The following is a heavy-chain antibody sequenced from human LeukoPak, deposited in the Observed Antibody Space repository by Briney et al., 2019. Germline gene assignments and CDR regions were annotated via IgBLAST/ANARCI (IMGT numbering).Heavy chain of an antibody. D-gene: IGHD2-21*02. V-gene: IGHV3-48*03. CDR1: GFTFSSYE. Sequence: PGGSLRLSCAASGFTFSSYEMNWVRQAPGKGLEWVSYISSSGSTIYYADSVKGRFTISRDNAMNSLYLQMNSLRAEDTAVYYCARETATYDYWGQGTLVTVPS. J-gene: IGHJ4*02. CDR2: ISSSGSTI. CDR3: ARETATYDY.